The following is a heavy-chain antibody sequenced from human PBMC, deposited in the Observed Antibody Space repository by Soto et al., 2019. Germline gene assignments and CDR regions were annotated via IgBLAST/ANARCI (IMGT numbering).Heavy chain of an antibody. CDR1: GGTFSSYA. CDR3: ARDRRRDYDSLYYFDY. CDR2: IIPIFGTA. D-gene: IGHD3-9*01. V-gene: IGHV1-69*13. J-gene: IGHJ4*02. Sequence: GASVKVSCKASGGTFSSYAISWVRQAPGQGLEWMGGIIPIFGTANYAQKFQGRVTITADESTSTAYMELSSLRSEDTAVYYCARDRRRDYDSLYYFDYWGQGTLVTVSS.